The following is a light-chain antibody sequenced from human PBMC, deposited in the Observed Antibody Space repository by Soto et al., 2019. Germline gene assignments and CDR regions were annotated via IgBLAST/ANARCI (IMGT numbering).Light chain of an antibody. CDR1: QSVSTR. CDR3: QQYSVYWT. V-gene: IGKV1-5*01. Sequence: DIQMTQSPSSLSASVGDRVTITCRASQSVSTRLAWYQQKPGKAPKVLIYDASSWAGGVPSRFTGSGSGTESTLTINSLKPDDFATYYCQQYSVYWTFGQGTKVDIK. J-gene: IGKJ1*01. CDR2: DAS.